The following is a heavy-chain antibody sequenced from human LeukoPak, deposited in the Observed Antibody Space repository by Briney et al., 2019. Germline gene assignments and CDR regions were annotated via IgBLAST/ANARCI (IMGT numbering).Heavy chain of an antibody. V-gene: IGHV4-4*07. Sequence: PSETLSLTCTVSGGSISSYYWSWIRQPAGKGLEWIGRIYTSGSTNYNPSLKSRVTMSVDTSKNQFSLKLSSLTAADTAVYYCAREIESGRGYVWGSYRESSYNWFDPWGQGTLVTVSS. J-gene: IGHJ5*02. CDR2: IYTSGST. CDR3: AREIESGRGYVWGSYRESSYNWFDP. D-gene: IGHD3-16*02. CDR1: GGSISSYY.